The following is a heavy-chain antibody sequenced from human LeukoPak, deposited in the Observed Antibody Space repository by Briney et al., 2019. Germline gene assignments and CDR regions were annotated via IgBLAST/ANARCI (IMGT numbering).Heavy chain of an antibody. CDR2: INHSGST. V-gene: IGHV4-39*07. CDR1: GGSISSNSYY. CDR3: ARVKYSYEIDP. Sequence: SETLSLTCAVSGGSISSNSYYWGWIRQPPGKGLEWIGEINHSGSTNYNPSLKSRVTISVDTSKNQFSLKLSSVTAADTAVYYCARVKYSYEIDPWGQGTLVTVSS. D-gene: IGHD5-18*01. J-gene: IGHJ5*02.